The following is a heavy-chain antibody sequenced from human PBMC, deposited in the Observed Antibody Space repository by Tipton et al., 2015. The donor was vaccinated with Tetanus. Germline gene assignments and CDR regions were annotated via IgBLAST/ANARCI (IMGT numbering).Heavy chain of an antibody. CDR2: IYHSGSA. CDR1: GGSISNDDYP. V-gene: IGHV4-30-2*01. D-gene: IGHD6-19*01. J-gene: IGHJ5*02. Sequence: TLSLTCTVSGGSISNDDYPWSWIRQPPGKGLEWIGNIYHSGSAYYNPSLKSRVSISVDRSKDQFSLSLSSVTAADTAVYYCAAESARGNNWFDPWGQGVLVNVSS. CDR3: AAESARGNNWFDP.